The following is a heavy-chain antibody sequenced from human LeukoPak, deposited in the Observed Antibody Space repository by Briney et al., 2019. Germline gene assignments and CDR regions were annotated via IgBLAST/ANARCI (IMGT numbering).Heavy chain of an antibody. Sequence: SETLSLTCAVYGGSFSGYYWSWIRQPPGKGLEWIGEINHSGSTNYNPSLKSRVTISADTSKNQFSLKLSSVTAADTAVYYCARGRPVSSQPFDYWAREPWSPSPQ. V-gene: IGHV4-34*01. J-gene: IGHJ4*02. D-gene: IGHD6-6*01. CDR2: INHSGST. CDR3: ARGRPVSSQPFDY. CDR1: GGSFSGYY.